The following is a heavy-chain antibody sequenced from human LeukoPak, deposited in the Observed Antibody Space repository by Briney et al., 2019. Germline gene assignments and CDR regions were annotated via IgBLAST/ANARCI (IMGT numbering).Heavy chain of an antibody. CDR2: IIPIFGTA. Sequence: VASVKVSCKASGGTFSSYAISWVRQAPGQGLEWMGGIIPIFGTANYAQRFQGRVTITADESTSTAYMELSSLRSEDTAVYYCVRDGEGVAISVNYWFDPWGQGTLVTVSS. V-gene: IGHV1-69*13. CDR3: VRDGEGVAISVNYWFDP. D-gene: IGHD3-10*01. J-gene: IGHJ5*02. CDR1: GGTFSSYA.